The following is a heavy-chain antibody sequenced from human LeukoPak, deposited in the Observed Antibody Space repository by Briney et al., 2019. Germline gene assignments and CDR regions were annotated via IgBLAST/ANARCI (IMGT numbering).Heavy chain of an antibody. CDR2: IWNDGSNK. Sequence: GGSLRLSCGASGFTFNTYCMHWVRPAPGKGREWVAVIWNDGSNKYYADSVKGRFTTSRDNSKNTLYLQMNSLRAEDTAVYSCARASGPFDYWGQGTLVTVSS. V-gene: IGHV3-33*01. J-gene: IGHJ4*02. CDR3: ARASGPFDY. CDR1: GFTFNTYC. D-gene: IGHD3-10*01.